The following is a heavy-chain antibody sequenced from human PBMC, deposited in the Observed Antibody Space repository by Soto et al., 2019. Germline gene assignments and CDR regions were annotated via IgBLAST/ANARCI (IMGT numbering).Heavy chain of an antibody. CDR3: AREVPTFLDP. J-gene: IGHJ5*02. D-gene: IGHD3-16*01. V-gene: IGHV4-4*02. Sequence: QVQLQESGPGLVKPSGTLSLTCAVSGGSISSSNWWSWVRQPPGKGLEWIGEIYHSGSTNYNPSLXSXVXIXXDKSKNQFSLKLSSVTAADTAVYYCAREVPTFLDPWGQGTLVTVSS. CDR2: IYHSGST. CDR1: GGSISSSNW.